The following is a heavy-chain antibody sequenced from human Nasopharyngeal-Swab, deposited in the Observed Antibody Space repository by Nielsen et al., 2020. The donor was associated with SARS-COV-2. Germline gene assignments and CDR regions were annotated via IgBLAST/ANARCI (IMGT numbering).Heavy chain of an antibody. CDR3: ARGQKGEQQLDPPLKTNNWFDP. D-gene: IGHD6-13*01. V-gene: IGHV4-34*01. CDR2: INHSGST. J-gene: IGHJ5*02. Sequence: RQAPGKGLEWIGEINHSGSTNYNPSLKSRVTTSVDTSKNQFSLKLSSVTAADTSVYYCARGQKGEQQLDPPLKTNNWFDPWGQGTLVTVSS.